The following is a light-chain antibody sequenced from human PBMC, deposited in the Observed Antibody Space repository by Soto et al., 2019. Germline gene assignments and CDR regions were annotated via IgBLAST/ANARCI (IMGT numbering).Light chain of an antibody. V-gene: IGKV3-15*01. CDR2: GAS. CDR3: QQYNNWPRT. Sequence: VLTQSPGTLSLSPGERATLSCRARQSVSSSYLAWYQQKPGQAPRLLIYGASTRATGIPARFSGSGSGTEFTLTISSLQSEDFAVYYCQQYNNWPRTFGQGTKVDI. CDR1: QSVSSSY. J-gene: IGKJ1*01.